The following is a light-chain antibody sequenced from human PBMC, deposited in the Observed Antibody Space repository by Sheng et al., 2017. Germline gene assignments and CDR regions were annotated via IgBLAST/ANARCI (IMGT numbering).Light chain of an antibody. CDR1: QSVTNTS. V-gene: IGKV3D-20*02. J-gene: IGKJ4*01. Sequence: EIVLTQSPGTLSLFPGERATFSCRASQSVTNTSLAWYQQKPGQAPRLLIYGSSSRATGVPDKFRGSGSGTDFTLTISRLEPEDFAVYYCQQRANWPPLTFGGGTKVEIK. CDR2: GSS. CDR3: QQRANWPPLT.